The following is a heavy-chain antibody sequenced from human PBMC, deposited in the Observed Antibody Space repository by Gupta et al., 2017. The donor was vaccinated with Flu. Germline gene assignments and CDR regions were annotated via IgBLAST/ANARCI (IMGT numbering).Heavy chain of an antibody. V-gene: IGHV3-15*01. CDR2: IKSKTDGGTT. CDR3: TTDGVVITFGGVIAHFGGYFDY. Sequence: APGKGLEWVGRIKSKTDGGTTDYAAPVKGRFTISRDDSKNTLYLQMNSLKTEDTAVYYCTTDGVVITFGGVIAHFGGYFDYWGQGTLVTVSS. D-gene: IGHD3-16*02. J-gene: IGHJ4*02.